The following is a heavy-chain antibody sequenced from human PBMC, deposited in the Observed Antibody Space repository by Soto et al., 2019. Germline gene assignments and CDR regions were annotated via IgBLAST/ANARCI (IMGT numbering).Heavy chain of an antibody. CDR1: GGSFSGYY. V-gene: IGHV4-34*01. CDR2: INHSGST. D-gene: IGHD6-25*01. CDR3: ARASGPREDYYYYMDV. J-gene: IGHJ6*03. Sequence: QVQLQQWGAGLLKPSETLSLTCAVYGGSFSGYYWSWIRQPPGKGLEWIGEINHSGSTNYNPSLKSRVTISVDTSMNQFSLRLSSVTAADTAVYYCARASGPREDYYYYMDVWGKGTTVTVSS.